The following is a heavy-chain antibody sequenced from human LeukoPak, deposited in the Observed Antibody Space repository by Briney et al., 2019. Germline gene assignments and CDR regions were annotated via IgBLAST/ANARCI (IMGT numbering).Heavy chain of an antibody. D-gene: IGHD2-15*01. CDR2: INSDGSST. Sequence: GGSLRLSCAASGFTFSSYWMHWVRQVPGKGLVWVSRINSDGSSTSYADSVKGRFTISRDNAKNSLYLQMNSLRAEDTAVYYCAISYCSGGSCPTWGQGTLVTVSS. V-gene: IGHV3-74*01. CDR1: GFTFSSYW. CDR3: AISYCSGGSCPT. J-gene: IGHJ5*02.